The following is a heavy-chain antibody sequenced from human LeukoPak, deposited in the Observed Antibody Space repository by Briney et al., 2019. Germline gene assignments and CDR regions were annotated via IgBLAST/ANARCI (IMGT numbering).Heavy chain of an antibody. CDR3: AKDEHANNPLYYFDY. J-gene: IGHJ4*02. Sequence: GGSLRLSCAASGFTFSSYAMSWVRQAPGKGLEWVSAISGSGGSTYNADSVKGRFTISRDNSKNTLYLQMNSLRAEDTAVYYCAKDEHANNPLYYFDYWGQGTLVTVSS. CDR1: GFTFSSYA. D-gene: IGHD1-14*01. CDR2: ISGSGGST. V-gene: IGHV3-23*01.